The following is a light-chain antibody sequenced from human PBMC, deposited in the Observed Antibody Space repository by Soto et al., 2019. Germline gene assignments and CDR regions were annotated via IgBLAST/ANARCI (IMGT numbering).Light chain of an antibody. CDR2: LGS. J-gene: IGKJ1*01. CDR1: QSLLHSNGYNY. V-gene: IGKV2-28*01. Sequence: DIVMTQSPLSLPVTPGEPASISCRSSQSLLHSNGYNYLDWYLQKPGQSPQLLIYLGSNRASGVPDRFSGSGSGTDFTLKISRVEAEDVGVYYCMQALHTPWTFDQGTKVEIK. CDR3: MQALHTPWT.